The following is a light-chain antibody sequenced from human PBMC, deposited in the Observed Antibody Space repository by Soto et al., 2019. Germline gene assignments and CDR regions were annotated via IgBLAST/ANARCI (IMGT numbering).Light chain of an antibody. J-gene: IGKJ2*01. CDR2: GAS. V-gene: IGKV3-20*01. CDR3: HQYGHSPYT. Sequence: IVLTQSPGTLSLSPGERATLSCRASQAVSTNYLAWYQQKPGQAPRLLIFGASSRATGIPDRFSGSGSGTDFTLTISKLETEDFAVFFCHQYGHSPYTFGQGTKLEIK. CDR1: QAVSTNY.